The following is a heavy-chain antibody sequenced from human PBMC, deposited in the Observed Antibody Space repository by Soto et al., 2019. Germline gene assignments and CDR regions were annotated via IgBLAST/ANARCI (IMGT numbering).Heavy chain of an antibody. CDR1: GGTFSSYA. V-gene: IGHV1-69*13. Sequence: GASVKVCCKASGGTFSSYAISWVRQAPGQGLEWMGGIIPIFGTANYAQKFQGRVTITADESTSTAYMELSSLRSEDTAVYYCARDRGEFVVVVAATLDYYYYGMDVWGQGTTVTVSS. CDR3: ARDRGEFVVVVAATLDYYYYGMDV. D-gene: IGHD2-15*01. CDR2: IIPIFGTA. J-gene: IGHJ6*02.